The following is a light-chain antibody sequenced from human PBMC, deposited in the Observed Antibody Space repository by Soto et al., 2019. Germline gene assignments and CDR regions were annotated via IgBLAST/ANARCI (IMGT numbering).Light chain of an antibody. CDR2: GAS. J-gene: IGKJ1*01. Sequence: PGERATLSCRASQSLRSTSLAWYQQKPGQAPRLLISGASTRAADIPDRFSGSGSGTDFTLTIGRLEPEDFAVYYCQQHSHWPPWTFGQGTKVDIK. CDR1: QSLRSTS. CDR3: QQHSHWPPWT. V-gene: IGKV3D-20*02.